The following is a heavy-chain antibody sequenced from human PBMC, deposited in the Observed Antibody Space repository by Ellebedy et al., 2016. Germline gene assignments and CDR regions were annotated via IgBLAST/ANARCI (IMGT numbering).Heavy chain of an antibody. CDR3: AARLSDQVAFHY. CDR2: IYHRGNT. Sequence: SETLSLTXNVSGYSINSGYYWGWIRQPPGKGLEWIGSIYHRGNTYYNPSLNSRVTISLDTSNNQFSLELSSVTATDTAVYYCAARLSDQVAFHYWGQGILVTVSS. V-gene: IGHV4-38-2*02. CDR1: GYSINSGYY. J-gene: IGHJ4*02.